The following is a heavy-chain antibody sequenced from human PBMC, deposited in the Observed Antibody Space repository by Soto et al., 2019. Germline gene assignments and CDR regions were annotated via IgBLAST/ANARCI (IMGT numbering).Heavy chain of an antibody. Sequence: PSETLSLTCTVSGGSISSGGYYWSWIRQHPGKGLEWIGYIYYSGSTYYNPSLKSRVTISVDTSKNQFSLKLSSVTAADTAVYYCARDPSGSNWFDPWGQGTLVTVSS. J-gene: IGHJ5*02. CDR3: ARDPSGSNWFDP. D-gene: IGHD6-19*01. CDR1: GGSISSGGYY. V-gene: IGHV4-31*03. CDR2: IYYSGST.